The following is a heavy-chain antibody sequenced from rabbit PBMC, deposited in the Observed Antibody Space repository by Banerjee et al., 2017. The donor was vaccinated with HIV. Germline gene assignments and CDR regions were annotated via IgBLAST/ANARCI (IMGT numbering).Heavy chain of an antibody. J-gene: IGHJ6*01. Sequence: QSLEESGVDLVKPGASLTLTCTASGFTISSRYWICWVRQAPGKGLEWIGCIYTGDDTTYYANWAKGRFTISKTSSTTMTLQMTSLTDADTATYFCARGAGHADYGDASLWGPGTLAPS. D-gene: IGHD2-1*01. CDR3: ARGAGHADYGDASL. CDR1: GFTISSRYW. CDR2: IYTGDDTT. V-gene: IGHV1S40*01.